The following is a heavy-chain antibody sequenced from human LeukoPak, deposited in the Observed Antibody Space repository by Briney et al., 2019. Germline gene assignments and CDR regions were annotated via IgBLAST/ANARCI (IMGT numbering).Heavy chain of an antibody. D-gene: IGHD7-27*01. V-gene: IGHV4-30-2*01. Sequence: SETLSLTCAVSGGSISSGGYSWSWIRQPPGKGLEWIGYIYHSGSTYYNPSLKSRVTISVDGSKNQFSLKLSSVTAADTAVYYCARGGWGQFDYWGQGTLVTVSS. J-gene: IGHJ4*02. CDR2: IYHSGST. CDR3: ARGGWGQFDY. CDR1: GGSISSGGYS.